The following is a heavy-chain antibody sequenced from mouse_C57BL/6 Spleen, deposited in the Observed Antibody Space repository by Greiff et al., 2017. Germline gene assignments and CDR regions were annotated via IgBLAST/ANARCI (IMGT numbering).Heavy chain of an antibody. Sequence: VQLKESGGGLVQPGGSLKLSCAASGFTFSDYYMYWVRQTPEKRLEWVAYISNGGGSTYYPDTVKGRFTISRDNAKNTLYLQMSRLKSEDTAMNYCARQGRTYFDVWGTGTTVTVSS. CDR2: ISNGGGST. CDR3: ARQGRTYFDV. V-gene: IGHV5-12*01. J-gene: IGHJ1*03. CDR1: GFTFSDYY.